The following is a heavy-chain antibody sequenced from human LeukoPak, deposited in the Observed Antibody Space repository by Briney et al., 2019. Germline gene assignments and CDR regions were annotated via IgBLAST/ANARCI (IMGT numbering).Heavy chain of an antibody. V-gene: IGHV1-69*01. CDR2: IIPIFGTA. CDR3: ARDQRWLQLGRELDY. Sequence: ASVKVSCKASGGTFSSYAISWVRQAPGQGLEWMGGIIPIFGTANYAQKFQGRVTITADESTSTAYMEPSSLRSEDTAVYYCARDQRWLQLGRELDYWGQGTLVTVSS. J-gene: IGHJ4*02. D-gene: IGHD5-24*01. CDR1: GGTFSSYA.